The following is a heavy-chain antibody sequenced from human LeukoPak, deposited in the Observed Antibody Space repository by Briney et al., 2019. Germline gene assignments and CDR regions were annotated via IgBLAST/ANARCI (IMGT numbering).Heavy chain of an antibody. J-gene: IGHJ2*01. CDR1: GFTFSSYS. V-gene: IGHV3-23*01. CDR3: AKDRHYWYFDL. CDR2: ISRSGGST. Sequence: GGSLRLSCAASGFTFSSYSMSCVRQAPGKALEWVSAISRSGGSTYYAVSVKGRFTISRDNSKNTLYLQMNSLRAEDTAVYYCAKDRHYWYFDLWGRGTLVTVSS.